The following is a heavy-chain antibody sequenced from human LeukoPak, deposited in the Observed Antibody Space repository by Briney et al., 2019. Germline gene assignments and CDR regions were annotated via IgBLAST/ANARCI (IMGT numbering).Heavy chain of an antibody. CDR1: GDSISRYY. CDR3: ARDISSGWMNWFDP. V-gene: IGHV4-59*12. CDR2: IFYSGST. J-gene: IGHJ5*02. D-gene: IGHD6-19*01. Sequence: SETLSLTCTVSGDSISRYYWSWIRQPPGKGLEWIGYIFYSGSTYYNPSLKSRVTISVDTSKNQFSLKLSSVTAADTAVYYCARDISSGWMNWFDPWGQGTLVTVSS.